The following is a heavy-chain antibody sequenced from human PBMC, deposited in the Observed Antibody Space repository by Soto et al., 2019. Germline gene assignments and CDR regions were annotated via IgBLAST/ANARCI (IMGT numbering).Heavy chain of an antibody. V-gene: IGHV1-69*01. CDR3: ARVRGHNWNTRDDAFDI. Sequence: QVQLVQSGAEVKKPGSSVKVSCKASGGTFSSYAISWVRQAPGQGLEWMGGIIPIFGTANYAQKFQGRVTITADESTSTAYMELSSLRSEDTAVYYCARVRGHNWNTRDDAFDIWGQGTMVTVSS. CDR2: IIPIFGTA. D-gene: IGHD1-20*01. CDR1: GGTFSSYA. J-gene: IGHJ3*02.